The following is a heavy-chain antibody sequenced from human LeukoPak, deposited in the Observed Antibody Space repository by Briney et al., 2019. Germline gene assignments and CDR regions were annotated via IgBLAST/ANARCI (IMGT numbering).Heavy chain of an antibody. J-gene: IGHJ4*02. D-gene: IGHD6-13*01. CDR3: ARLDGYSSSWYVNY. V-gene: IGHV4-59*01. CDR2: IYYTGST. Sequence: SETLSLTCTVSGGSISSYYWSWIRQPPGKGLEWIGYIYYTGSTNYNPSLRSRVTISVDTSKNQFSLKLSSVTAADTAVYYSARLDGYSSSWYVNYWGQGSLVTVSS. CDR1: GGSISSYY.